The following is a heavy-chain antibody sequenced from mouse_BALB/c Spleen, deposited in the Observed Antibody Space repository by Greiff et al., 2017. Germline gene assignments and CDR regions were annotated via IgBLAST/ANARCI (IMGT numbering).Heavy chain of an antibody. CDR1: GYTFTSYW. J-gene: IGHJ4*01. V-gene: IGHV1-7*01. CDR2: INPSTGYT. Sequence: QVQLKESGAELAKPGASVKMSCKASGYTFTSYWMHWVKQRPGQGLEWIGYINPSTGYTEYNQKFKDKATLTADKSSSTAYMQLSSLTSEDSAVYYCARWFYYAMDYWGQGTSVTVSS. CDR3: ARWFYYAMDY. D-gene: IGHD2-2*01.